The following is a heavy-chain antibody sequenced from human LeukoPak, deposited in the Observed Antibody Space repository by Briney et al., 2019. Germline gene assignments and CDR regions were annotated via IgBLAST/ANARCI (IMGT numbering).Heavy chain of an antibody. Sequence: PGGSPRLSCAASGFTFSSDAMSWVREGPGKGVEWVSAISGSGGSTYYADSVKGRFTISRDNSKNTLYLQMNSLRAEDTAVYYCAKDPSYYYDSSGYLQYFQHWGQGTLVTVSS. V-gene: IGHV3-23*01. D-gene: IGHD3-22*01. J-gene: IGHJ1*01. CDR1: GFTFSSDA. CDR2: ISGSGGST. CDR3: AKDPSYYYDSSGYLQYFQH.